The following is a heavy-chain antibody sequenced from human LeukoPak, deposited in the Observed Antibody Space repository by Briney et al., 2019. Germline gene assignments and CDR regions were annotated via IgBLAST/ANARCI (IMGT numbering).Heavy chain of an antibody. CDR1: GYTFTGYY. CDR3: ARDHARDYYDSSGYLNPVDY. CDR2: INPNSGGT. Sequence: ASVKVSCKASGYTFTGYYMHWVRQAPGQGLEWMGWINPNSGGTNYAQKFQGRVTMTTDTSTSTAYMELRSLRSDDTAVYYCARDHARDYYDSSGYLNPVDYWGQGTLVTVSS. D-gene: IGHD3-22*01. J-gene: IGHJ4*02. V-gene: IGHV1-2*02.